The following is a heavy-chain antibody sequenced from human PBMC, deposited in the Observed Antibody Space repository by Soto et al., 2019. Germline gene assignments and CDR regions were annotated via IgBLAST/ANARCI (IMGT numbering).Heavy chain of an antibody. CDR2: INAGDGNT. CDR1: GYTFTSYA. J-gene: IGHJ4*02. V-gene: IGHV1-3*01. CDR3: ARDRIMITFGGVIVPGY. D-gene: IGHD3-16*02. Sequence: QVQLVQSGAEVKKPGASVKVSCKASGYTFTSYAMHWVRQAPGQRLEWMGWINAGDGNTKYSQKFQGRVTITRDTSASTAYMELSSLRSEDTAVYYCARDRIMITFGGVIVPGYWGQGTLVTVSS.